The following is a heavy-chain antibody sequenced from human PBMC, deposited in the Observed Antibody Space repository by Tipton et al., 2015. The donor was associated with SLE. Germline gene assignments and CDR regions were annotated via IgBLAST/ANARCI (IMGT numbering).Heavy chain of an antibody. CDR3: ARDRRGGWSPGGDHAFDI. CDR2: IYYSGST. CDR1: GGSISSHY. D-gene: IGHD6-19*01. J-gene: IGHJ3*02. Sequence: GLVKPSETLSLTCTVSGGSISSHYWSWIRQPPGKGLEWIGYIYYSGSTNYNPSLKSRVTISVDTSKNQFSLKLSSVTAADTAVYYCARDRRGGWSPGGDHAFDIWGQGTMVTVSS. V-gene: IGHV4-59*11.